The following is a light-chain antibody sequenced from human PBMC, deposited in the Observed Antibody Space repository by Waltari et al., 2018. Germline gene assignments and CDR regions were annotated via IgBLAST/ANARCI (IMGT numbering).Light chain of an antibody. CDR3: HQYDDWPRGA. CDR1: QRVTTN. CDR2: GAS. Sequence: EIVMTQSPATLSVSPGERATLFCRASQRVTTNLAWYQRKPGQAPRLLIFGASTKANGSPARFSGSGSGTEFTLTISSLQSEDFGVYYCHQYDDWPRGAFGQGTKVEIK. J-gene: IGKJ1*01. V-gene: IGKV3-15*01.